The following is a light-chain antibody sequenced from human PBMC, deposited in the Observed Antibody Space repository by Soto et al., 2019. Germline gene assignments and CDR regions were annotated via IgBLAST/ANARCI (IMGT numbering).Light chain of an antibody. CDR2: EVN. CDR3: SSYAGSILYV. V-gene: IGLV2-8*01. Sequence: QSALTQRPSASGSPGQSVTISCTGTSSDVGGYNYVSWYQQYPGKAPKLMIYEVNKRPSGVPDRFSGSKSGNTASLTVSGLQAEDEADYYCSSYAGSILYVFGTGTKVTVL. J-gene: IGLJ1*01. CDR1: SSDVGGYNY.